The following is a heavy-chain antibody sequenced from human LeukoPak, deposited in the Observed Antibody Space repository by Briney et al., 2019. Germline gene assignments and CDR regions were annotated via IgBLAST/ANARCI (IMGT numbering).Heavy chain of an antibody. CDR3: AKDQAPPGVVAVAGSLDY. J-gene: IGHJ4*02. CDR1: GFTFSSYA. V-gene: IGHV3-23*01. CDR2: ISGSGGST. Sequence: GGSLRLSCAASGFTFSSYAMSWVRQAPGKGLEWVSAISGSGGSTYYADSVKGRFTISRDNSKNTLYLQMNSLRAEDTAVYYCAKDQAPPGVVAVAGSLDYWGQGTLVTVSS. D-gene: IGHD6-19*01.